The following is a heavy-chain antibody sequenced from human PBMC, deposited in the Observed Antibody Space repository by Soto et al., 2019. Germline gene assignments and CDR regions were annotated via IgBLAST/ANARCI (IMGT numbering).Heavy chain of an antibody. J-gene: IGHJ3*02. Sequence: GASVKVSCKASGGTFSSYAISWVRQAPGQGLEWMGGIIPIFGTANYAQKFQGRVTITADESTSTAYMELSSLRSEDTAVYYCARVKRLGGYYYDSSGYFEWAGAFDIWGQGTMVTLSS. CDR1: GGTFSSYA. CDR3: ARVKRLGGYYYDSSGYFEWAGAFDI. CDR2: IIPIFGTA. D-gene: IGHD3-22*01. V-gene: IGHV1-69*13.